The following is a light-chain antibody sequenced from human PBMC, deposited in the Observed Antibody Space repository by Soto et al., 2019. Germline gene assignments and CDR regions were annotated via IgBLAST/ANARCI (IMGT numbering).Light chain of an antibody. CDR1: QSISSW. CDR2: KAS. J-gene: IGKJ5*01. V-gene: IGKV1-5*03. CDR3: QQYESYSVT. Sequence: DIQMTQSPSTLSASVGDRVTITCRASQSISSWLAWYQQKPGKAPNLLIYKASSLESGVPSRFSGSGSGTDFTLTISSLQPDDFATYYCQQYESYSVTFGQGTRLEIK.